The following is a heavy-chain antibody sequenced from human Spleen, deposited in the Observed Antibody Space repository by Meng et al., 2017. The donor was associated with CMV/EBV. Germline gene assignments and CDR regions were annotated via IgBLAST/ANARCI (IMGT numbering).Heavy chain of an antibody. J-gene: IGHJ4*02. CDR1: GYTFTSYY. V-gene: IGHV1-46*01. CDR3: ARQRGGYASSAYYHY. Sequence: ASVKVSCKASGYTFTSYYMHWVRQAPGQGLEWMGIINPSGGSTSYAQKFQGRVTMTRDTSTSTVYMELSSLRSEDTAIYYCARQRGGYASSAYYHYWGQGTLVTVSS. CDR2: INPSGGST. D-gene: IGHD3-22*01.